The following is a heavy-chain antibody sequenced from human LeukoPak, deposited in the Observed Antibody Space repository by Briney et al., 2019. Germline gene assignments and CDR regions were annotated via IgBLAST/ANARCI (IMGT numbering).Heavy chain of an antibody. J-gene: IGHJ5*02. CDR2: INHSGST. CDR1: GGSFSGYY. Sequence: SETLSLTCAVYGGSFSGYYWSWIRQPPCKGLEWIGEINHSGSTNYNPSLKSRVTISVDTSKNQFSLKLSSVTAADTAVYYCARGTYCSSTSCAPHAFDPWGQGTLVTVSS. CDR3: ARGTYCSSTSCAPHAFDP. D-gene: IGHD2-2*01. V-gene: IGHV4-34*01.